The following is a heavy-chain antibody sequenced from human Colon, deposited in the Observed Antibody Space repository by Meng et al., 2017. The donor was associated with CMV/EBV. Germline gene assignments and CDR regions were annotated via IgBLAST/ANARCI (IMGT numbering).Heavy chain of an antibody. J-gene: IGHJ6*02. D-gene: IGHD3-22*01. Sequence: ASVKVSCKASGYTFTGHYIHWVRQAPGQGLEWMGWINPESGGRNFAQQFQGRVSMTRDTPINTAYMELTGLTSDDTAVYYCARGDLVRLFSYYYGMDVWGQGTTVTVSS. V-gene: IGHV1-2*02. CDR2: INPESGGR. CDR3: ARGDLVRLFSYYYGMDV. CDR1: GYTFTGHY.